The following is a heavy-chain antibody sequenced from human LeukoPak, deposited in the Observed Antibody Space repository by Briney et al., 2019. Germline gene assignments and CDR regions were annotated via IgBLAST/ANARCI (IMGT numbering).Heavy chain of an antibody. CDR3: ARAGYGYYFDY. V-gene: IGHV3-48*02. CDR2: IIRGNSTI. D-gene: IGHD3-10*01. CDR1: GFTFSNYD. J-gene: IGHJ4*02. Sequence: HGRTVRLACAASGFTFSNYDLSWVRQASGKGLEGFSYIIRGNSTIYNADSEKGRFTISRHKDKNSLYLQMNSLRHEDTAVYYCARAGYGYYFDYWGQGSLATVSA.